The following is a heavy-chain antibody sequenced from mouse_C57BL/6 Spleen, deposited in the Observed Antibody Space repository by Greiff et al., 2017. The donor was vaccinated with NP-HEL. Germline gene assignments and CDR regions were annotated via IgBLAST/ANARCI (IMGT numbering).Heavy chain of an antibody. CDR3: ARQVGPYYFDY. CDR2: ISSGGSYT. V-gene: IGHV5-6*01. J-gene: IGHJ2*01. Sequence: EVHLVESGGDLVKPGGSLKLSCAASGFTFSSYGMSWVRQTPDKRLEWVATISSGGSYTYYPDSVKGRFTISRDNAKNTLYLQMSSLKSEDTAMYYCARQVGPYYFDYWGQGTTLTVSS. CDR1: GFTFSSYG. D-gene: IGHD1-1*02.